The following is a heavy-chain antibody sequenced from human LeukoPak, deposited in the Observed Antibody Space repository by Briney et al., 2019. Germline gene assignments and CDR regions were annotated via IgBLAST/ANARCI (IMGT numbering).Heavy chain of an antibody. D-gene: IGHD1-26*01. V-gene: IGHV3-15*01. CDR1: GFTLSSYE. J-gene: IGHJ5*02. CDR3: TTTIVGVTTWFDP. Sequence: GGSLRLSCAASGFTLSSYEMSWVRQAPGKGLEWVGRIKNKTKGGTTDYAARVKGRFTISRDDSKNMLYLQMNSLKTEDTAVYYCTTTIVGVTTWFDPWGQGTLVTVSS. CDR2: IKNKTKGGTT.